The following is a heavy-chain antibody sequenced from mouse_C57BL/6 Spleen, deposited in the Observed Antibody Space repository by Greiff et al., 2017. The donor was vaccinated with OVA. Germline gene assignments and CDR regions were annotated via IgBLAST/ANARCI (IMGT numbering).Heavy chain of an antibody. CDR1: GYTFTSYW. Sequence: QVQLKQSGAELVKPGASVKLSCKASGYTFTSYWMQWVKQRPGQGLEWIGEIDPSDSYTNYNQKFKGKATLTVDTSSSTAYMQLSSLTSEDSAVYYCARKGYERTFFDYWGQGTTLTVSS. CDR3: ARKGYERTFFDY. J-gene: IGHJ2*01. V-gene: IGHV1-50*01. CDR2: IDPSDSYT. D-gene: IGHD2-2*01.